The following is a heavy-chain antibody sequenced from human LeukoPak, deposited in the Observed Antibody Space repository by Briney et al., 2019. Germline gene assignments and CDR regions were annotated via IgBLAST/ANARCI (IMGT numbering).Heavy chain of an antibody. J-gene: IGHJ5*02. CDR1: GGSISSSSYY. Sequence: SETLSLTCTVSGGSISSSSYYWGWIRQPPGKGLEWIGSIYYSGSTYYNPSLKSRVTISVDTSKNQFSLKLSSVTAADTAVYYCARDRGAQFHWFDPWGQGTLVTVSS. V-gene: IGHV4-39*07. D-gene: IGHD3-10*01. CDR3: ARDRGAQFHWFDP. CDR2: IYYSGST.